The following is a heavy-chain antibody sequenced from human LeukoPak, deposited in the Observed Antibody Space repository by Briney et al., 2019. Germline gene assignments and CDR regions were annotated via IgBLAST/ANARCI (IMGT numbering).Heavy chain of an antibody. V-gene: IGHV3-30-3*01. Sequence: PGGSLRLSCAASGFTFSSYAMHWVRQAPGKGLEWVAVISYDGSNKYYADSVKGRFTISRDNSKNTLYLQMNSLRAEDTAVYYCARSPYSGSSPFDYWGQGTLVTVSS. CDR2: ISYDGSNK. CDR3: ARSPYSGSSPFDY. D-gene: IGHD6-6*01. CDR1: GFTFSSYA. J-gene: IGHJ4*02.